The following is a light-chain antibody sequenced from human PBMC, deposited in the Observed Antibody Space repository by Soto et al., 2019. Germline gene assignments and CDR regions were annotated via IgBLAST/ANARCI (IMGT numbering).Light chain of an antibody. V-gene: IGLV1-47*01. CDR3: AAWDDSLSGPV. Sequence: QFMLTQAPSASGTPGQRVTISCSGSSSNIGSNYVYWYQQVPGTAPKLLIYRNNQRPSGVPDRVSGSKSGTSASLAINGLRSEDEADYYCAAWDDSLSGPVVGGGTKLTVL. J-gene: IGLJ2*01. CDR1: SSNIGSNY. CDR2: RNN.